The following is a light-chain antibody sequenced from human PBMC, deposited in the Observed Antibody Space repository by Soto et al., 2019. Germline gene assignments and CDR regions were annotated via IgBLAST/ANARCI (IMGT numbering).Light chain of an antibody. CDR3: QQRSDSSLGT. J-gene: IGKJ1*01. CDR1: QSVSSC. Sequence: ILLTLSPAALSLSLGERATLSCRASQSVSSCSAWFHQNTGQAPRLLIYDAANRATSVPARLSGGGAGADVSPPISSLVPEEDSVFFCQQRSDSSLGTFGQGTKVDIK. V-gene: IGKV3-11*01. CDR2: DAA.